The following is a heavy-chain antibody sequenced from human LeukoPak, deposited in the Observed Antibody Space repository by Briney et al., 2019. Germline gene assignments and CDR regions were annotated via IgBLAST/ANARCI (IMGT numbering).Heavy chain of an antibody. CDR3: GTWGIVAALDR. V-gene: IGHV3-21*01. Sequence: GGSLRLSCAASGFTVSSLAMHWVRQAPGKGLEWVSSSGTRSGTKYYADSVKGRFTISRDNAQNSLYLQMNSLRAEDSGVYYCGTWGIVAALDRWGQGTLVTVSS. D-gene: IGHD5-12*01. CDR2: SGTRSGTK. J-gene: IGHJ5*02. CDR1: GFTVSSLA.